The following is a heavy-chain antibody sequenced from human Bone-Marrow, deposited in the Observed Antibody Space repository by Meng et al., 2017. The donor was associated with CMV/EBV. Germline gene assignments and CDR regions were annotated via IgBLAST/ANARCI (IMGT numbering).Heavy chain of an antibody. CDR2: INHSGST. Sequence: SETLSLTCAVYGGSFSGYYWSWIRQPPGKGLEWIGEINHSGSTNYNPSLKSRVTISVDTSKNQFSLKLSSVTAADTAVYYCARGLDFWSGYYTYYYYYGMYVCGQGTTVTVSS. V-gene: IGHV4-34*01. CDR1: GGSFSGYY. D-gene: IGHD3-3*01. CDR3: ARGLDFWSGYYTYYYYYGMYV. J-gene: IGHJ6*02.